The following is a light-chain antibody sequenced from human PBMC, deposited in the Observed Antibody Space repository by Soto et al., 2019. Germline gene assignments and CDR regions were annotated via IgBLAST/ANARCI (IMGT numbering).Light chain of an antibody. CDR3: QQSYTTTLT. Sequence: DIQMTQSPSSLSASVGDRVTITCRASHPINSYVNWYQQKPGEAPKLLIYAASILQRGVPSKFSGSGSGSEFSLTIRSLQPDAFATYYCQQSYTTTLTFGGGTKVESK. CDR2: AAS. J-gene: IGKJ4*01. V-gene: IGKV1-39*01. CDR1: HPINSY.